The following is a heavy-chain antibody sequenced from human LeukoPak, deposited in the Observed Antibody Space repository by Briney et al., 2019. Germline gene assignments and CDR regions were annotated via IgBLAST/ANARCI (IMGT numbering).Heavy chain of an antibody. J-gene: IGHJ6*03. D-gene: IGHD2-2*01. V-gene: IGHV1-2*02. CDR2: INPNSGGT. CDR3: ARAGVVVPAATLPGYMDV. Sequence: ASVTVSCKASGYTFTGYYMHWVRQAPGQGLEWMGWINPNSGGTNYAQKFQGRVTMTRDTSISTAYMELRRLRSDDTAVYYCARAGVVVPAATLPGYMDVWGKGTTVTVSS. CDR1: GYTFTGYY.